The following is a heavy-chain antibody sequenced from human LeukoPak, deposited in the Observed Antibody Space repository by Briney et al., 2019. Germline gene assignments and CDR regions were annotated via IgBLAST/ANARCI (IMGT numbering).Heavy chain of an antibody. V-gene: IGHV3-7*01. CDR3: AKDQRGPGGRDYYGSGSPERAFDP. CDR1: GFTFSSYW. J-gene: IGHJ5*02. D-gene: IGHD3-10*01. CDR2: IKQDGSEK. Sequence: GGSLRLSCAASGFTFSSYWMSWVRQAPGKGLEWVANIKQDGSEKYYVDSVKGRFTISRDNAKNSLYLQMNSLRAEDTAVYYCAKDQRGPGGRDYYGSGSPERAFDPWGQGTLVTVSS.